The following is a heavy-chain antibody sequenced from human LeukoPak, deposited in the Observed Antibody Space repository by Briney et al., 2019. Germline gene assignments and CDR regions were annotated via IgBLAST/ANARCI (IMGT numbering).Heavy chain of an antibody. CDR1: GGSISSSRYY. V-gene: IGHV4-39*07. CDR3: ARVGYSSSRDYYSYMDV. D-gene: IGHD6-13*01. CDR2: IYYSGST. J-gene: IGHJ6*03. Sequence: ESLSLTCTVSGGSISSSRYYWGWIRHPPGKRLEWIASIYYSGSTYYNPTLKSRVTISLDTSKNLSSLKLSSVTAADTAVYYCARVGYSSSRDYYSYMDVWGKGTTVTVSS.